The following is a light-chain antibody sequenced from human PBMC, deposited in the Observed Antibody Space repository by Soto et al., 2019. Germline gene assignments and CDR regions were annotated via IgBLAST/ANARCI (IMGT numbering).Light chain of an antibody. CDR3: AAWDDNLSTV. Sequence: QSVLTQPPSASGTPGQRVTISCSGSSSNIGSEYVVWYQHLPGTAPKLLIYRNNQRPSGVPDRFAGSKSGTSASLAISGLRSEDEADYYCAAWDDNLSTVFGGGTKLTVL. CDR1: SSNIGSEY. J-gene: IGLJ2*01. CDR2: RNN. V-gene: IGLV1-47*01.